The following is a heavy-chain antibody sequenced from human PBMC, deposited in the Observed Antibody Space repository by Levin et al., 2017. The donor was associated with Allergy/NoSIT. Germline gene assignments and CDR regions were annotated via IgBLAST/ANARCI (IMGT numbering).Heavy chain of an antibody. J-gene: IGHJ6*03. CDR2: IYHSGST. V-gene: IGHV4-30-2*01. CDR3: ARGPPSGSYPFYYYYMDV. CDR1: GGSISNGGYS. Sequence: PSETLSLTCAVSGGSISNGGYSWSWIRQPPGKGLEWIGYIYHSGSTYYNPSLKSRVTISVDRSKNQFSLKLSSVTAADTAVYYCARGPPSGSYPFYYYYMDVWGKGTTVTVSS. D-gene: IGHD3-10*01.